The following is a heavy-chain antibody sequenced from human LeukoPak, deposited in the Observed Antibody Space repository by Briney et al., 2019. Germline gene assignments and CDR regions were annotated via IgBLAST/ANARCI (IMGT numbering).Heavy chain of an antibody. J-gene: IGHJ4*02. V-gene: IGHV4-30-4*01. CDR3: ARGYFDWLSDNRRMGDYFDY. Sequence: SETLSLTCTVSGGSISSGDYYWSWIRQPPGKCLEWIGYIYYSGSTYYNPSLKSRVTISVDTSKNQCSLKLSSVTAADTAVYYCARGYFDWLSDNRRMGDYFDYWGQGTLVTVSS. CDR1: GGSISSGDYY. D-gene: IGHD3-9*01. CDR2: IYYSGST.